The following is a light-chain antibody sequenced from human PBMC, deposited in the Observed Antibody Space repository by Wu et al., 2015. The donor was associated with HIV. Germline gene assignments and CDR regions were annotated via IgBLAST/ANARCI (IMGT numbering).Light chain of an antibody. J-gene: IGKJ2*01. CDR1: ESVSGN. CDR2: DAS. V-gene: IGKV3-15*01. Sequence: EIVLTQSPGTLSLSPGERATLSCKASESVSGNKIAWLQQRPGQAPRLLIYDASTRATGVPARFSGSGSGTEFTLIISSMQSEDVAVYYCQQYNNWPETFGRGDQAGDQT. CDR3: QQYNNWPET.